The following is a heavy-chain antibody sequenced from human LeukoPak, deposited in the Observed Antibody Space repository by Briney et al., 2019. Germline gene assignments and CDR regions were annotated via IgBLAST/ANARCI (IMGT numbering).Heavy chain of an antibody. V-gene: IGHV3-15*01. CDR3: TTDTRRVVVPK. Sequence: PGGSLRLSCAASGLTFNNAWMSWVRQAPGKGLEWVGRIKNKADGGTTDYAAPVKGRFTISRDDSKNTLYLQMNNLQTEDTAVYYCTTDTRRVVVPKWGQGTLVTVSS. CDR1: GLTFNNAW. CDR2: IKNKADGGTT. D-gene: IGHD2-15*01. J-gene: IGHJ4*02.